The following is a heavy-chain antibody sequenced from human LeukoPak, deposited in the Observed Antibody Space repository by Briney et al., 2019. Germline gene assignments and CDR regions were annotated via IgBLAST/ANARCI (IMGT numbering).Heavy chain of an antibody. J-gene: IGHJ6*02. CDR3: ARGHDSSGSGMDV. D-gene: IGHD3-22*01. CDR1: GGSFSGYY. CDR2: INHSGST. V-gene: IGHV4-34*01. Sequence: SETLSLTCAVYGGSFSGYYWSWIRQPPGKGLEWIGEINHSGSTNYNPSLKSRVTISVDTSKNQFSPKLSSVTAADTAVYYCARGHDSSGSGMDVWGQGTTVTVSS.